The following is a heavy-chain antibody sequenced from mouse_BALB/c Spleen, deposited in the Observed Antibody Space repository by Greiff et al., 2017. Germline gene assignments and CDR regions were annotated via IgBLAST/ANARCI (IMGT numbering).Heavy chain of an antibody. D-gene: IGHD2-4*01. Sequence: GQLQQSGPELVKPGASVRISCKASGYTFTSYYIHWVKQRPGQGLEWIGWIYPGNVNTKYNEKFKGKATLTADKSSSTAYMQLSSLTSEDSAVYFCARSGEFYDYESVAYWGQGTTLTVSA. CDR1: GYTFTSYY. CDR3: ARSGEFYDYESVAY. CDR2: IYPGNVNT. J-gene: IGHJ2*01. V-gene: IGHV1S56*01.